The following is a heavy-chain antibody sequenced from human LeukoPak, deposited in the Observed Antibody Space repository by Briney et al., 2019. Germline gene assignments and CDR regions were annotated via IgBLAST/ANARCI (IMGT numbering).Heavy chain of an antibody. CDR2: ISSSSSTI. V-gene: IGHV3-48*02. Sequence: GGSLRLSCAASGFTSSSYSMTWVRQAPGKGLEWVSYISSSSSTIYYADSVKGRFTISRDNAKNSLYLQMNSLRDEDTAVYYCARDDKRPDYYDSSGYYPAGLDYWGQGTLVTVSS. CDR1: GFTSSSYS. CDR3: ARDDKRPDYYDSSGYYPAGLDY. D-gene: IGHD3-22*01. J-gene: IGHJ4*02.